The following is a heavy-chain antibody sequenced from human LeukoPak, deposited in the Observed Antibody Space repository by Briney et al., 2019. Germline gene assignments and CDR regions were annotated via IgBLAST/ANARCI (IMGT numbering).Heavy chain of an antibody. CDR1: GFTFSNYA. CDR3: ARGPLTGRWPDVGFDY. CDR2: ISYDGTNK. D-gene: IGHD5-24*01. J-gene: IGHJ4*02. Sequence: RPGGSLRLSCAASGFTFSNYAMHWVRQAPGKGLEWVAVISYDGTNKYYADSVKGRFTISRDNSKNTLYLQMNSLRAEDTAVYYCARGPLTGRWPDVGFDYWGQGTLVTVSS. V-gene: IGHV3-30-3*01.